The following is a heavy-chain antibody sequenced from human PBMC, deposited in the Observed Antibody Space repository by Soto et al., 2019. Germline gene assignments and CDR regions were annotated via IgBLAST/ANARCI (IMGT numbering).Heavy chain of an antibody. D-gene: IGHD6-6*01. V-gene: IGHV4-61*01. CDR2: IYYSGST. Sequence: SETLSLTCTVSGGSVSSGSYYWSWIRQPPGKGLEWIGYIYYSGSTNYNPSLKSRVTISVDTSKNQFSLKLSSVTAADTAVYYCARVSSEWSSSSRYMDVWGKGTTVTVAS. CDR3: ARVSSEWSSSSRYMDV. CDR1: GGSVSSGSYY. J-gene: IGHJ6*03.